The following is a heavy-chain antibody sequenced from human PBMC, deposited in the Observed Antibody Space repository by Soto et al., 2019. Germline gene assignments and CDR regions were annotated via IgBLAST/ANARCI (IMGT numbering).Heavy chain of an antibody. D-gene: IGHD4-17*01. CDR2: IYHSGSG. CDR1: GGSISSNNL. J-gene: IGHJ5*02. Sequence: SETLSLTCAVSGGSISSNNLWSWVRQPPGQGLEWIGEIYHSGSGNYNPSLKSRVIISVDKSKNQFSLKLSSVTAADTAVYYCARGSTTVVTPNWFDPWGQGTLVTVSS. CDR3: ARGSTTVVTPNWFDP. V-gene: IGHV4-4*02.